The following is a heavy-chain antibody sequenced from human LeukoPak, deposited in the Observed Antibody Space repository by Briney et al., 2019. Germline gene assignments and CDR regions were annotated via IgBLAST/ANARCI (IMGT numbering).Heavy chain of an antibody. CDR3: AKEIAAALSH. CDR2: ISSSSSTI. D-gene: IGHD6-13*01. J-gene: IGHJ4*02. Sequence: GGSLRLSCAASGFTFSSYSMNWVRQAPGKGLEWVSYISSSSSTIYYADSVKGRFTISRDNAKNSLYLQMNSLRAEDTALYYCAKEIAAALSHWGQGTLVTVSS. V-gene: IGHV3-48*04. CDR1: GFTFSSYS.